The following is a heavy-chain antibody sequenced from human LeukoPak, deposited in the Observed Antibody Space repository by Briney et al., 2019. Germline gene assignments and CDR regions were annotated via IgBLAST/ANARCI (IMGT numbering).Heavy chain of an antibody. CDR3: ARYNLMERGAIPNDFAFDI. CDR2: IYYSGST. D-gene: IGHD2-8*01. J-gene: IGHJ3*02. Sequence: SETLSLTCTVSGGSISSSSYYWGWIRQPPGKGLEWIGSIYYSGSTYYNPSLKSRVTISVDTSKNQFSLKLSSVTAADTAVYYCARYNLMERGAIPNDFAFDIWGQGTMVTVSS. CDR1: GGSISSSSYY. V-gene: IGHV4-39*07.